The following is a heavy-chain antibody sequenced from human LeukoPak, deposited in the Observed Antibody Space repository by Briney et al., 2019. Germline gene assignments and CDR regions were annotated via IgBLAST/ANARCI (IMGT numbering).Heavy chain of an antibody. Sequence: SETLSLTCNVSGGSIRSYYWNWIRQPPGKGLEWIGYIYSNGNTNYNPSLNSRVTISVDMSKQQFSLKLSSVTAADTAVYYCASDTAMAIGAFDIWGQGTMVTVSS. J-gene: IGHJ3*02. CDR3: ASDTAMAIGAFDI. CDR2: IYSNGNT. CDR1: GGSIRSYY. V-gene: IGHV4-59*01. D-gene: IGHD5-18*01.